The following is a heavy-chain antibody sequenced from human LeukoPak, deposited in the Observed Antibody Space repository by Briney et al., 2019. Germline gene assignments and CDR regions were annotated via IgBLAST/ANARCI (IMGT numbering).Heavy chain of an antibody. CDR1: GFTFITYA. Sequence: GGSLRLSCSASGFTFITYAMHWVRQAPGKGLEWVALISYDGSNKYYADSVKGRFTISRDNSKNTLYLQMNSLRAEDTAVYYCARESWGKNFFDYWGQGTLVTVSS. J-gene: IGHJ4*02. CDR2: ISYDGSNK. CDR3: ARESWGKNFFDY. D-gene: IGHD3-16*01. V-gene: IGHV3-30-3*01.